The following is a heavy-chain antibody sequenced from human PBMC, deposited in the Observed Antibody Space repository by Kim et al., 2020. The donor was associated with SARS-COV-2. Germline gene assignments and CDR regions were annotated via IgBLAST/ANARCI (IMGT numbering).Heavy chain of an antibody. CDR1: GGTFSSYA. J-gene: IGHJ3*02. CDR2: IIPILGIA. Sequence: SVKVSCKASGGTFSSYAISWVRQAPGQGLEWMGRIIPILGIANYAQKFQGRVTITADKSTSTAYMELSSLRSEDTAVYYCARRAETGAFDIWGQGTMVTVSS. V-gene: IGHV1-69*04. CDR3: ARRAETGAFDI.